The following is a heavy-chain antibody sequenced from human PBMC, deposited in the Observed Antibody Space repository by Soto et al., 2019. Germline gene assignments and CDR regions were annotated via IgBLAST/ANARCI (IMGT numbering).Heavy chain of an antibody. CDR2: ISYDGSNK. V-gene: IGHV3-30-3*01. J-gene: IGHJ6*02. CDR3: ARETGIVVVPAAIRSDYYGMDV. CDR1: GFTFSSYA. Sequence: PGGSLRLSCAASGFTFSSYAMHWVRQAPGKGLEWVAVISYDGSNKYYADSVKGRFTISRDNSKNTLYLQMNSLRAEDTAVYYCARETGIVVVPAAIRSDYYGMDVWGQGTTVAV. D-gene: IGHD2-2*02.